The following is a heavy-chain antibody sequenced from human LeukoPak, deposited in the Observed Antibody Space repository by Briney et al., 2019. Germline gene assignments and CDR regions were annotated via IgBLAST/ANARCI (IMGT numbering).Heavy chain of an antibody. D-gene: IGHD3-10*01. V-gene: IGHV1-69*05. CDR3: ARSGSGSYYFDY. CDR1: GGTFSSYA. J-gene: IGHJ4*02. Sequence: SVQVSCKASGGTFSSYAISWVRQAPGQGLQWMGGIIPIFGTANYAQKFQGRVTITTDESTSTAYMELSSLRSEDTAVYYCARSGSGSYYFDYWGQGTLVTVSS. CDR2: IIPIFGTA.